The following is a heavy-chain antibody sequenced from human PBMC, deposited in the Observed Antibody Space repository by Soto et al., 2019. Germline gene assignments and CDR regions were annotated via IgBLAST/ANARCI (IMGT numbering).Heavy chain of an antibody. Sequence: EVQLLESGGGLVQPGGSLRLSCAASGFTFSSYAMNWVRQAPGKGLEWVSVISGSGGSTYYADSVKGRFTISRDNSKNTLFLQMNSLRAEDTAVYYCAKRTVGWYFDLWGRGTLVTVSS. CDR1: GFTFSSYA. J-gene: IGHJ2*01. CDR2: ISGSGGST. D-gene: IGHD4-17*01. V-gene: IGHV3-23*01. CDR3: AKRTVGWYFDL.